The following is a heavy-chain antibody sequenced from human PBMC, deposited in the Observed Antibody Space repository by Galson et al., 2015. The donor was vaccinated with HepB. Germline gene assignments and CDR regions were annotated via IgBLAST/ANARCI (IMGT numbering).Heavy chain of an antibody. Sequence: SVKVSCKASGYTFSSYYMNWVRQAPGQGLEWMGIINPSGGSTSYAQKFQGRVTMTRNTSTSTVYMEMSSLRSEDTALYFCARGPLRSYSDFWGQGTLVTVSS. CDR1: GYTFSSYY. D-gene: IGHD3-3*01. V-gene: IGHV1-46*01. CDR3: ARGPLRSYSDF. J-gene: IGHJ4*02. CDR2: INPSGGST.